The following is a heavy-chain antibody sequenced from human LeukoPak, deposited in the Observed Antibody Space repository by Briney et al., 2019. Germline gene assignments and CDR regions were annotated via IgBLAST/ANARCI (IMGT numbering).Heavy chain of an antibody. D-gene: IGHD3-10*01. CDR2: VNHSGST. V-gene: IGHV4-34*01. J-gene: IGHJ6*03. CDR1: GGSFSGYY. CDR3: ARDPEPFGEKHMDV. Sequence: SETLSLTCAVYGGSFSGYYWSWIRQPPGKGLEWIGEVNHSGSTNYNPSLKSRLTISVDTSKNQFSLRLSSVTAADTAVYYCARDPEPFGEKHMDVWGKGTTVTISS.